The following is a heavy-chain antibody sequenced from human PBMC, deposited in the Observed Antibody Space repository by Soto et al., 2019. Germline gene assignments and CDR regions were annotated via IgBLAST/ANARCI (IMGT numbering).Heavy chain of an antibody. V-gene: IGHV1-18*01. D-gene: IGHD3-22*01. Sequence: ASVKVSCKDSGYTFTSYSISWVRQAPGQGLEWMGWISAYNGNTNYAQKLQGRVTMTTDTSTSTAYMELRSLRSDDTAVYYCARDAKTYYYDSSGYPNRDYWGQGTLVTVSS. CDR2: ISAYNGNT. CDR1: GYTFTSYS. J-gene: IGHJ4*02. CDR3: ARDAKTYYYDSSGYPNRDY.